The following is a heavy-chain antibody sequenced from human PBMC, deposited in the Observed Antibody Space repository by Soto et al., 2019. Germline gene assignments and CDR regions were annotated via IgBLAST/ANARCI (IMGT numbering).Heavy chain of an antibody. CDR2: IYYSGST. Sequence: SETLSLTCTVSGGSISSGGYYWSWIRQHPGKGLEWIGYIYYSGSTYYNPSLKSRVTISVDTSKNQFSLKLSSVTAADTAVYYCARLAARLVYYFDYWGQGTLVTVSS. CDR1: GGSISSGGYY. CDR3: ARLAARLVYYFDY. J-gene: IGHJ4*02. V-gene: IGHV4-31*03. D-gene: IGHD2-8*01.